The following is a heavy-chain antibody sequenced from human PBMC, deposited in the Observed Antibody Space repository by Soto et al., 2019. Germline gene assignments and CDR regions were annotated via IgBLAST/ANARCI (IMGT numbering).Heavy chain of an antibody. CDR1: GFTFSSYW. J-gene: IGHJ4*02. D-gene: IGHD3-10*01. CDR3: AREYSYGSGSYYFDY. Sequence: GGSLRLSCAASGFTFSSYWMSWVRQAPGKGLEWVANIKQDGSEKYYVDSVKDRFTISRDNAKNSLYLQMNSLRVEDTAVYYCAREYSYGSGSYYFDYWGQGTLVTVSS. CDR2: IKQDGSEK. V-gene: IGHV3-7*03.